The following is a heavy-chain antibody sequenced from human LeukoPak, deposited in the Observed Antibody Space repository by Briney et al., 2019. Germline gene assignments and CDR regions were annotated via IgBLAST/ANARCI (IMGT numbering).Heavy chain of an antibody. CDR3: ARAERGKYCSSTNCYALDY. V-gene: IGHV3-21*01. J-gene: IGHJ4*02. CDR1: GFTFSTYS. CDR2: ISSSSSYI. Sequence: GGSLRLSCAASGFTFSTYSMNWVRQAPGTGLEWVSSISSSSSYIYYADSVKGRLTISRDNAKSSLYLQMNRMRAEDTAVYYCARAERGKYCSSTNCYALDYWGQGTLVTVSS. D-gene: IGHD2-2*01.